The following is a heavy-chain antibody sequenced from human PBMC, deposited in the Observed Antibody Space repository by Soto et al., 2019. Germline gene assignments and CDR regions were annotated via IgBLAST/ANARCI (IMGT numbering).Heavy chain of an antibody. CDR1: GFTFSSYA. J-gene: IGHJ4*02. CDR3: AKATALYYYGSGSYL. V-gene: IGHV3-23*01. D-gene: IGHD3-10*01. CDR2: ISGSGGST. Sequence: EVQLLESGGGLVQPGGSLRLSCAASGFTFSSYAMSWVRQAPGKGLAWVSAISGSGGSTYYADSVKGRFTISRDNSKNTLYLQMNSLRAEDTAVYYCAKATALYYYGSGSYLGGQGTLVTGSS.